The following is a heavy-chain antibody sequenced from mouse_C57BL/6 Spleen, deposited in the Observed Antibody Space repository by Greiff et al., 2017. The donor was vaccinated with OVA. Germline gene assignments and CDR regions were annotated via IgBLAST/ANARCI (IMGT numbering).Heavy chain of an antibody. CDR2: IDPSDSET. Sequence: QVHVKQPGAELVRPGSSVKLSCKASGYTFTSYWMHWVKQRPIQGLEWIGNIDPSDSETHYNQKFKDKATLTVDKSSSTAYMQLSSLTSEDSAVYYCARGDYGSSYLAWFAYWGQGTLVTVSA. CDR3: ARGDYGSSYLAWFAY. D-gene: IGHD1-1*01. CDR1: GYTFTSYW. V-gene: IGHV1-52*01. J-gene: IGHJ3*01.